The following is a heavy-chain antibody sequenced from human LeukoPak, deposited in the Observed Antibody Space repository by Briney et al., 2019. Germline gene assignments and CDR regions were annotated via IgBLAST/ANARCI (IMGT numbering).Heavy chain of an antibody. D-gene: IGHD2-15*01. Sequence: ASVKVSCKASGGTFSSYAISWVRQAPGQGLEWMGGIIPIFGTANYAQKFQGRVTITADKSTCTAYMALSSLRSEDTAVYYCARVGGGTLGPAGIHVYWGQGALVTVSS. CDR1: GGTFSSYA. CDR3: ARVGGGTLGPAGIHVY. J-gene: IGHJ4*02. CDR2: IIPIFGTA. V-gene: IGHV1-69*06.